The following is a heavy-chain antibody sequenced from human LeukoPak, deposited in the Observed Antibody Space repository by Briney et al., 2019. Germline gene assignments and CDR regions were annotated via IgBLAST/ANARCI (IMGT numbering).Heavy chain of an antibody. Sequence: GGPLRLSCAASGFTFSYYEMSWVRQAPGKGLEWVSYISSSGSTIYYADSVKGRFTISRDNAKNSLYLQMNSLRAEDTAVYYCARFHSYFDSRGYYNYFDYWGQGTLVTVSS. CDR3: ARFHSYFDSRGYYNYFDY. D-gene: IGHD3-22*01. CDR2: ISSSGSTI. J-gene: IGHJ4*02. V-gene: IGHV3-48*03. CDR1: GFTFSYYE.